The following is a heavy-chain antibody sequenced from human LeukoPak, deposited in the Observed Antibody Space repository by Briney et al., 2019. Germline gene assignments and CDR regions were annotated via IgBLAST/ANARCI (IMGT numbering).Heavy chain of an antibody. D-gene: IGHD2/OR15-2a*01. V-gene: IGHV3-74*01. Sequence: GGSLRLSCVASGNYWMHWVRQAPGKGLVWVSHINSDGSWTSYADSVEGRFTISKDNAKNTVYLQMNSLRAEDTAVYYCVSFYETYWGRGTLVTVSS. CDR3: VSFYETY. CDR1: GNYW. CDR2: INSDGSWT. J-gene: IGHJ4*02.